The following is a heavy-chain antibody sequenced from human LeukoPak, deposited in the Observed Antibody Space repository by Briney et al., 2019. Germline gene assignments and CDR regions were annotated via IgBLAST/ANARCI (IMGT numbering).Heavy chain of an antibody. J-gene: IGHJ4*02. CDR2: IYYSGST. CDR3: ARGATYSSSWFDY. CDR1: GGSISSSSYF. Sequence: SETLSLTCTVSGGSISSSSYFWGWIRQPPGKGLEWIGSIYYSGSTNYNPSLKSRVTISVDTSKNQFSLKLSSVTAADTAVYYCARGATYSSSWFDYWGQGTLVTVSS. D-gene: IGHD6-13*01. V-gene: IGHV4-39*07.